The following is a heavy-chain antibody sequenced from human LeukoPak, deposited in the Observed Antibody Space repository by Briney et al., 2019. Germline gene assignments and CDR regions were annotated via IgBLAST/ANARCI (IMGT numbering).Heavy chain of an antibody. Sequence: PGGSLRLSCVAPRISLSSYAMSWVRQAPGKELEWVSTITYSGVNEYYADSVKGRFTISRDNSKDTLYLQMNGLRVEDTAVYYCAKGLRGLRNRIMGDTFDLWGQGTMVAVSS. V-gene: IGHV3-23*01. CDR2: ITYSGVNE. J-gene: IGHJ3*01. D-gene: IGHD1-14*01. CDR3: AKGLRGLRNRIMGDTFDL. CDR1: RISLSSYA.